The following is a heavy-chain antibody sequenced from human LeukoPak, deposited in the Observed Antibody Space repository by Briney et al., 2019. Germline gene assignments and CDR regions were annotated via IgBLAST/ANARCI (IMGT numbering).Heavy chain of an antibody. J-gene: IGHJ4*02. CDR1: GFTVSSNY. CDR2: IYSGGST. CDR3: ARSRDCSSTSCYHDY. Sequence: PGGSLRLSCAASGFTVSSNYMSWVRQAPGKGLEWVSVIYSGGSTDYLDSVKGRFTISRDSSKNTVYLQMNSLRAEDTAVYCCARSRDCSSTSCYHDYWGQGTLVTVSS. D-gene: IGHD2-2*01. V-gene: IGHV3-53*01.